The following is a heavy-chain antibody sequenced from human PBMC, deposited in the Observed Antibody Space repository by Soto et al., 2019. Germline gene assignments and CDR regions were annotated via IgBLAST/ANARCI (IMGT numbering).Heavy chain of an antibody. CDR1: GYIFTNYY. CDR3: ARGLYSGDK. D-gene: IGHD2-21*01. V-gene: IGHV1-46*01. CDR2: INPNGGST. J-gene: IGHJ4*02. Sequence: QVRLVQSGAEVKKPGASVKVSCKASGYIFTNYYIHWVRQAPGQGLEWMAIINPNGGSTKCAQEFQGRITLTRDTSTSTVYMDLSSLTSEDTAVYYCARGLYSGDKWGQGTLVTVSS.